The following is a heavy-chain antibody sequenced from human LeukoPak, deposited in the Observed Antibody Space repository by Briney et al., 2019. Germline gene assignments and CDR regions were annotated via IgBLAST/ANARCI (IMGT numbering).Heavy chain of an antibody. D-gene: IGHD5-18*01. CDR2: IYSGGST. J-gene: IGHJ6*02. V-gene: IGHV3-66*01. CDR3: ASGGTAMAQAYYYYYYGMDV. Sequence: PGGSLRLSCAASGFTVSSNYMSWVRQAPGKGLEWVSVIYSGGSTYYADSVKGRFTISRDNSKNTLYPQMNSLRAEDTAVYYCASGGTAMAQAYYYYYYGMDVWGQGTTVTVSS. CDR1: GFTVSSNY.